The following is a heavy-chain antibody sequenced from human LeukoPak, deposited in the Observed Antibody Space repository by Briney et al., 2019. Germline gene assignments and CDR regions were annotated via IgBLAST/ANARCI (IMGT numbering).Heavy chain of an antibody. CDR1: GFTFSTYA. D-gene: IGHD4-17*01. CDR2: INDNSDAT. J-gene: IGHJ5*01. Sequence: PGGSLRLSCAASGFTFSTYAMSWVRQTPGKGLEWVSSINDNSDATFYADSVKGRFSISRDNSKNILYLQMNSLRAEDTAEYYCAKVLLPNRLTTWFDSWGQGTLVTVSS. V-gene: IGHV3-23*01. CDR3: AKVLLPNRLTTWFDS.